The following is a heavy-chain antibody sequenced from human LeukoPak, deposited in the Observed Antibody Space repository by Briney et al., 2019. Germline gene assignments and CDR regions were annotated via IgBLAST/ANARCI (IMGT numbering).Heavy chain of an antibody. CDR2: IYHSGST. J-gene: IGHJ4*02. CDR3: AGPSAAVPAAIGY. V-gene: IGHV4-30-2*03. D-gene: IGHD2-2*02. Sequence: SETLSLTCTVSGGSISSGGYYWSWIRQPPGKGLEWIGYIYHSGSTYYNPSLKSRVTIFVDTSKNHFSLKLTSVTAADTAVYYCAGPSAAVPAAIGYWGQGTLVTVSS. CDR1: GGSISSGGYY.